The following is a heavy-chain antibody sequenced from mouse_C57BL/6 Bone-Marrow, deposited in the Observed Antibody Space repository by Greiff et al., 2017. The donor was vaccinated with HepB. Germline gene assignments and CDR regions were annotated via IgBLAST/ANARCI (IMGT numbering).Heavy chain of an antibody. CDR2: SRNKANDYTT. V-gene: IGHV7-1*01. CDR3: ARDAFMDY. CDR1: GFTFSDFY. J-gene: IGHJ4*01. Sequence: EVKVVESGGGLVQSGRSLRLSCATSGFTFSDFYMEWVRQAPGKGLEWIAASRNKANDYTTEYSASVKGRFIGSRDTSQSILYLQMNALRAEDTAIYYCARDAFMDYWGQGTSVTVSS.